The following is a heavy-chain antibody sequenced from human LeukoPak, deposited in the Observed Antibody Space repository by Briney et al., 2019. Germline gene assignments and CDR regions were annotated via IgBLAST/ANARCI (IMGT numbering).Heavy chain of an antibody. CDR1: GFTFSSYS. J-gene: IGHJ6*03. CDR3: ARDSVLLWFGELIYYYYYMDV. CDR2: ISSSSSYI. D-gene: IGHD3-10*01. V-gene: IGHV3-21*01. Sequence: GGSLRLSCAASGFTFSSYSMNWVRQAPGKGLEWVSSISSSSSYIYYADSVKGRFTISRDNAKNTLYLQMNSLRAEDTAVYYCARDSVLLWFGELIYYYYYMDVWGKGTTVTISS.